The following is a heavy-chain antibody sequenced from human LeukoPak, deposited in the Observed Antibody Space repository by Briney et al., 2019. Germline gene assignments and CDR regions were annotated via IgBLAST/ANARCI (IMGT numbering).Heavy chain of an antibody. J-gene: IGHJ5*02. D-gene: IGHD3-16*02. V-gene: IGHV2-5*02. CDR1: GFSLSTSGVG. CDR2: IYWDDDK. Sequence: SGPTLVKPTQTLTLTCTFSGFSLSTSGVGVGWIRQPPGKALEWLALIYWDDDKRYSPSLKSRLTITKDTSKNQVVLTMTNMDPVDTATYYCAHRHAIGPRLRLGELSSDNWFDPWGQGTLVTVSS. CDR3: AHRHAIGPRLRLGELSSDNWFDP.